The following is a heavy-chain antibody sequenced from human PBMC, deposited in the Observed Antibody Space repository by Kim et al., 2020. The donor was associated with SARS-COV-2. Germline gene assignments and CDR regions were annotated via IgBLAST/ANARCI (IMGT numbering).Heavy chain of an antibody. Sequence: SETLSLTCTVSGGSISSYYWSWIRQPPGKGLEWIGYIYYSGSTNYNPSLKSRVTISVDTSKNQFSLKLSSVTAADTAGYYCASEVDYYGSGSPLYYYGMDVGGQGPTVTVSS. CDR2: IYYSGST. V-gene: IGHV4-59*01. J-gene: IGHJ6*02. CDR1: GGSISSYY. D-gene: IGHD3-10*01. CDR3: ASEVDYYGSGSPLYYYGMDV.